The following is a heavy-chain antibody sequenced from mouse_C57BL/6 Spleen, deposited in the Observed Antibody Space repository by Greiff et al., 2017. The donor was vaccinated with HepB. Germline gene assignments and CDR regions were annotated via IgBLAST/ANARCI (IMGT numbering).Heavy chain of an antibody. Sequence: EVKLQESGPGMVKPSQSLSLTCTVTGYSITSGYDWHWIRHFPGNKLEWMGYISYSGSTNYNPSLKRRISITHDTSKNHFFLKLDSVTTEDTATYYWARGSSWFAYWGQGTLVTVAA. J-gene: IGHJ3*01. V-gene: IGHV3-1*01. CDR1: GYSITSGYD. CDR2: ISYSGST. CDR3: ARGSSWFAY.